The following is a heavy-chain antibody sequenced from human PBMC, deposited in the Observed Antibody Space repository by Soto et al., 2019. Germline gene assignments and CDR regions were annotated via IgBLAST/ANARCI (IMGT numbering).Heavy chain of an antibody. CDR1: GGSISSYY. CDR2: IYYSGST. CDR3: ARRNYGEGDYYYYYYMDV. V-gene: IGHV4-59*08. D-gene: IGHD4-17*01. Sequence: SETLSLTCTVSGGSISSYYWSWIRQPPGKGLEWIGYIYYSGSTNYNPSLKSRVTISVDTSKNQFSLKLSSVTAADTAVYYCARRNYGEGDYYYYYYMDVWGKGTTVTVSS. J-gene: IGHJ6*03.